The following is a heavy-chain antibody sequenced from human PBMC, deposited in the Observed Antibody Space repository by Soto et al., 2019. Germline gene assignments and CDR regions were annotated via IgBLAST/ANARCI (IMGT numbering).Heavy chain of an antibody. D-gene: IGHD5-12*01. V-gene: IGHV3-23*01. CDR1: GFTFSSYA. Sequence: EVKLLESGGGLVQPGGSLRLSCAAYGFTFSSYAMSWVRQAPGKGLEWVSAFSGSGGSTYYADSVKGWFTISRDNSKSTLYLQMNRLRAEDTAVYDCAKDLYSGSLLGGFDYWGQGTLVTVSS. CDR2: FSGSGGST. J-gene: IGHJ4*02. CDR3: AKDLYSGSLLGGFDY.